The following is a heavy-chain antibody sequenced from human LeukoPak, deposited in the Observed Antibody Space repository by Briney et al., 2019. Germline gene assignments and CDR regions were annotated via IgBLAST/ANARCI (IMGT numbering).Heavy chain of an antibody. D-gene: IGHD2-2*01. CDR3: ARDYCSSTSCLFDY. CDR2: INPNSGDT. CDR1: GYTFTVYH. J-gene: IGHJ4*02. Sequence: ASVKVSCKASGYTFTVYHMHWVRQAPGQGLEWMGRINPNSGDTNYAQNFQGRVTMTRDTSISTAYMELSRLRSDDTAVYYCARDYCSSTSCLFDYWGQGTLVTVSS. V-gene: IGHV1-2*06.